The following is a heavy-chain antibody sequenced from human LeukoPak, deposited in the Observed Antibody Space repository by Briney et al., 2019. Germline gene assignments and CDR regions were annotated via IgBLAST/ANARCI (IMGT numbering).Heavy chain of an antibody. J-gene: IGHJ4*02. CDR1: GFTVSNNH. Sequence: GGSLRLSCAASGFTVSNNHMTWVRQAPGEGLEWVSVVYTAGSTYYADSVKGRFTISRDNSKNTVYPQMNSLRVGDTAVYYCARGYSSNWNYFDYWGQGIPVTVSS. V-gene: IGHV3-53*01. CDR3: ARGYSSNWNYFDY. D-gene: IGHD6-13*01. CDR2: VYTAGST.